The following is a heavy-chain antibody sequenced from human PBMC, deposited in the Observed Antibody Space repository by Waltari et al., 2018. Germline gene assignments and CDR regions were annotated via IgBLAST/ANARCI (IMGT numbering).Heavy chain of an antibody. Sequence: QVQLVESGGGVVQPGGSLRLSCAASGFTFSSYAMNWVRQAPGKGLEWLAVISYDGSNKYYADSVKGRFTISRDNSKNTLYLQMNSLRAEDTAVYYCAKGYSSSWYGNWFDPWGQGTLVTVSS. CDR1: GFTFSSYA. CDR2: ISYDGSNK. V-gene: IGHV3-30-3*01. CDR3: AKGYSSSWYGNWFDP. J-gene: IGHJ5*02. D-gene: IGHD6-13*01.